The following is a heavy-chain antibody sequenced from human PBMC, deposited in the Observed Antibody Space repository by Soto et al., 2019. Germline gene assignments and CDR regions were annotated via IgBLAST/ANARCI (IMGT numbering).Heavy chain of an antibody. CDR2: ISYDGSNK. CDR3: ARDKRDLRFLEWSYYFDY. V-gene: IGHV3-30-3*01. CDR1: GFTFSSCA. Sequence: QVQLVESGGGVVQPGRSLRLSCAASGFTFSSCAMHWVRQAPGKGLEWVALISYDGSNKYYADSVKGRFTISRDNSNNTLYLQMNSLRAEDTAVYYCARDKRDLRFLEWSYYFDYWGQGTLVTVSS. D-gene: IGHD3-3*01. J-gene: IGHJ4*02.